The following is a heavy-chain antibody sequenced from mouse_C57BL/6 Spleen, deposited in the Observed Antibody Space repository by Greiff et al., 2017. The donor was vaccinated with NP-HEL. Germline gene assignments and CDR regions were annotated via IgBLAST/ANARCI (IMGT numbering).Heavy chain of an antibody. CDR2: ISDGGRYT. Sequence: EVKLVESGGGLVKPGGSLKLSCAASGFTFSSYAMSWVRQTPEKRLEWVATISDGGRYTYYPDNVKGRFTISRDNAKNNLYLQMSDLKSEDTAMYYCAREGDGYPAYWGQGTLVTVSA. V-gene: IGHV5-4*01. J-gene: IGHJ3*01. D-gene: IGHD2-3*01. CDR3: AREGDGYPAY. CDR1: GFTFSSYA.